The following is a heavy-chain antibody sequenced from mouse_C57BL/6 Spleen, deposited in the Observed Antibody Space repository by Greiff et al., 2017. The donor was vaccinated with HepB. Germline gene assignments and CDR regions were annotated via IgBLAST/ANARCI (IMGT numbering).Heavy chain of an antibody. CDR2: IYPGDGDT. V-gene: IGHV1-82*01. J-gene: IGHJ3*01. CDR3: ARTYYGNSLAY. CDR1: GYAFSSSW. Sequence: VQGVESGPELVKPGASVKISCKASGYAFSSSWMNWVKQRPGKGLEWIGRIYPGDGDTNYNGKFKGKATLTADKSSSTAYMQLSSLTSEDSAVYFCARTYYGNSLAYWGQGTLVTVSA. D-gene: IGHD2-10*01.